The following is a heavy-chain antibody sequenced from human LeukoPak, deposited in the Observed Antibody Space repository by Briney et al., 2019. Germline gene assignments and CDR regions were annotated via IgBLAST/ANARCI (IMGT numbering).Heavy chain of an antibody. Sequence: GASVRVSCKASEYTFTAYYIHWVRQAPGQGLEWMGWINPYSGGTNYAQKFQGRVTMTRDTSISTAYMELSSLRSDDTAVYYCATPGSRSSWALGYWGQGILVTVSS. J-gene: IGHJ4*02. D-gene: IGHD6-6*01. CDR1: EYTFTAYY. V-gene: IGHV1-2*02. CDR3: ATPGSRSSWALGY. CDR2: INPYSGGT.